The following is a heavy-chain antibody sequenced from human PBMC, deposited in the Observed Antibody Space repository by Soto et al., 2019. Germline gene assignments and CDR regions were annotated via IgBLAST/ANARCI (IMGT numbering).Heavy chain of an antibody. CDR2: INHSGST. CDR3: ARCLPSFLSGYYYYYMDV. Sequence: SETLCLTCAVYGGSFSGYYWSWIRQPPGKGLEWIGEINHSGSTNYNPSLKSRVTISVDTSKNQFSLKLSSVTAADTAVYYCARCLPSFLSGYYYYYMDVWGKGTTVTVSS. V-gene: IGHV4-34*01. D-gene: IGHD3-16*02. J-gene: IGHJ6*03. CDR1: GGSFSGYY.